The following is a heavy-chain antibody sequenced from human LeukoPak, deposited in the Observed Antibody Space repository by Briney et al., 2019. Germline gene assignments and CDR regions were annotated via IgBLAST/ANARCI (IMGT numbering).Heavy chain of an antibody. CDR2: ISWNSGSI. J-gene: IGHJ5*02. Sequence: PGRSLRLSCAASGFTFDDYAMHWVRQAPGKGLEWVSRISWNSGSIGYADSVKGRFTISRDNAKNSLYLQMNSLRAEDTALYYCAKVQSSSWYSDNWFDPWGQGTLVTVSS. CDR3: AKVQSSSWYSDNWFDP. D-gene: IGHD6-13*01. V-gene: IGHV3-9*01. CDR1: GFTFDDYA.